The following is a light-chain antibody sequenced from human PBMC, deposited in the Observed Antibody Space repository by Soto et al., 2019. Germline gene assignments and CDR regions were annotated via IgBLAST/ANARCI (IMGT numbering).Light chain of an antibody. J-gene: IGLJ3*02. CDR2: DVT. V-gene: IGLV2-11*01. CDR1: SSDVGGYNF. CDR3: FSYAGRYTLL. Sequence: QSVLTQPRSVSGSPGQSVTISCTGTSSDVGGYNFVSWYQHHPGKAPKLMIYDVTKRPSGVPDRFSGSKSGNTASLTISGLQSEDEAGYYCFSYAGRYTLLFGGGTKLTVL.